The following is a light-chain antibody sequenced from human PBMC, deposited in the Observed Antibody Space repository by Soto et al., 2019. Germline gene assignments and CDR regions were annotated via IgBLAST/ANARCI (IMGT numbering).Light chain of an antibody. V-gene: IGKV4-1*01. J-gene: IGKJ5*01. Sequence: DIVMTQSPDSLAVSLGERATINCKSSQSVVYSSDNKNYLAWYQQKPGQPPKLLIYWASTRESGVPDRFSGSGSGTDFTLTISSLQAEDVAVYYCQQYYGNPITFGQGTRLEIK. CDR2: WAS. CDR3: QQYYGNPIT. CDR1: QSVVYSSDNKNY.